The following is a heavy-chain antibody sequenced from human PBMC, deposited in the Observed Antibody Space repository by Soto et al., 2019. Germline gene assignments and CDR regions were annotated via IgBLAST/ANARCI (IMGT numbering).Heavy chain of an antibody. V-gene: IGHV3-30-3*01. CDR1: GFTVSSYA. J-gene: IGHJ4*02. CDR3: ARQVLVAATGPFDY. CDR2: ISYDGSNK. D-gene: IGHD2-15*01. Sequence: PGWSLGLSCAASGFTVSSYAMHLVRQAPGKGLEWVAVISYDGSNKYYADSVKGRFTISRDNSKNTLYLQMNSLRAEDTAVYYCARQVLVAATGPFDYWGQGTLVTVSS.